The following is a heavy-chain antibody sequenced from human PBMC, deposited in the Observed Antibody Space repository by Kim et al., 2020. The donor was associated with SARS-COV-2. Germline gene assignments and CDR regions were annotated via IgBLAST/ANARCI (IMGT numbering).Heavy chain of an antibody. CDR2: IYYSGST. V-gene: IGHV4-31*03. Sequence: SETLSLTCTVSGGSISSGGYYWSWIRQHPGKGLEWIGYIYYSGSTYYNPSLKSRVTISVDTSKNQFSLKLSSVTAADTAVYYCARESYGDYGRFDPWGQGTLVTVSS. CDR1: GGSISSGGYY. CDR3: ARESYGDYGRFDP. D-gene: IGHD4-17*01. J-gene: IGHJ5*02.